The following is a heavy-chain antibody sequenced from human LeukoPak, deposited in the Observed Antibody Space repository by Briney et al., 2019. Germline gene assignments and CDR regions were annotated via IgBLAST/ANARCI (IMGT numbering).Heavy chain of an antibody. CDR1: GFAFSNSW. CDR3: ARDSGYGGIFDY. Sequence: PGGSLRLSCAASGFAFSNSWMTWVRQAPGKGLEWVANINHDGSEKYYVDSMKGRFTISRDNVKNSLYLQVNSLRAEDTAVYYCARDSGYGGIFDYWGQGTLVTVSS. D-gene: IGHD3-16*01. V-gene: IGHV3-7*01. CDR2: INHDGSEK. J-gene: IGHJ4*02.